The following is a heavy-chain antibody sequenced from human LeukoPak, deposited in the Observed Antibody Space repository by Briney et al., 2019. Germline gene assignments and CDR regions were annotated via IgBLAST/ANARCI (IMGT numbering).Heavy chain of an antibody. CDR3: AKEGRSLQTY. CDR2: IKEDGTET. J-gene: IGHJ4*02. Sequence: GGSLRLSCAASGFMFSSNWMSWVRLAPGKGLEWVAIIKEDGTETYYVDSVKGRFTISRDNAKNSLYLQMNSLRVEDTAVYYCAKEGRSLQTYWGQGTLVTVSS. CDR1: GFMFSSNW. D-gene: IGHD5-24*01. V-gene: IGHV3-7*03.